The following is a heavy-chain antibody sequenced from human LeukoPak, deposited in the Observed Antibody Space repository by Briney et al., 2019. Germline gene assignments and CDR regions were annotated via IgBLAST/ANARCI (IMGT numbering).Heavy chain of an antibody. CDR1: GFTFSTYW. D-gene: IGHD3-22*01. CDR3: ARDDNPTNAFDI. V-gene: IGHV3-74*01. J-gene: IGHJ3*02. CDR2: FNSDGRST. Sequence: GGSLRLSCSSSGFTFSTYWMHWVRRAPGKGLVWVSRFNSDGRSTHYADSVKGRFTISRDNAKNTLYLQMNSLRAEDTAVYYCARDDNPTNAFDIWGQGTMVTVSS.